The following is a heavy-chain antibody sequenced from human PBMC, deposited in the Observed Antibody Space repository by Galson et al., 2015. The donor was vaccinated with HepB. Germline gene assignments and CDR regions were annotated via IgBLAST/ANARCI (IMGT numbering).Heavy chain of an antibody. CDR1: GDSVSSNTVG. CDR2: TYYRSKWSN. D-gene: IGHD7-27*01. V-gene: IGHV6-1*01. CDR3: ARSIHLGRGFDS. J-gene: IGHJ5*01. Sequence: CAISGDSVSSNTVGWNWIRQSPSRGLEWLGRTYYRSKWSNDYAESVQSRITINPDTSKNQISLQLNSVTLEDTAVYYCARSIHLGRGFDSWGQGTRVTV.